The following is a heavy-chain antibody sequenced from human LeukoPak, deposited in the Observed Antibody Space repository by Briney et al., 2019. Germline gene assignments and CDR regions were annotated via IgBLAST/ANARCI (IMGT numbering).Heavy chain of an antibody. J-gene: IGHJ4*02. Sequence: GGSLRLSCAASGFTFSSYAMSWVRQAPGKGLEWVSAISGSGGSTYYADSVKGRFTISRDNSKNTLYLQMNSLRAEDTAVYYCAKPYVYYDILTGYYTEITDFDYWGQGTLVTVSS. CDR3: AKPYVYYDILTGYYTEITDFDY. D-gene: IGHD3-9*01. V-gene: IGHV3-23*01. CDR1: GFTFSSYA. CDR2: ISGSGGST.